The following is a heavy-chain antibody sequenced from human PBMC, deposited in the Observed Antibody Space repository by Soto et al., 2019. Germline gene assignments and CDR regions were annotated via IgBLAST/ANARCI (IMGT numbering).Heavy chain of an antibody. CDR3: ARARGVVVAATHYYYGMDV. J-gene: IGHJ6*02. Sequence: SQTLRLPNGVYGGTFNGHYGRWIIQPQGKGLEWIGEINHSGSTNYNPSLKSRVTISVDTSKNQFSLKLSSVTAADTAVYYCARARGVVVAATHYYYGMDVWGQGTTVTVSS. CDR1: GGTFNGHY. D-gene: IGHD2-15*01. CDR2: INHSGST. V-gene: IGHV4-34*01.